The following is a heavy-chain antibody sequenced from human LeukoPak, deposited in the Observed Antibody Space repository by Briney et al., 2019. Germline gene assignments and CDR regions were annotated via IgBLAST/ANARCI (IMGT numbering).Heavy chain of an antibody. J-gene: IGHJ5*02. Sequence: ASVKVSCKASGYTFTSYGISWVRQAPGQGLEWMGWISAYNGNTNYAQKLQGRVTMTTDTSTSTAYMELRSLRSDDTAVYYCARVGTEVVAATIYWFDPWGQGTLVTVSS. CDR3: ARVGTEVVAATIYWFDP. D-gene: IGHD2-15*01. CDR1: GYTFTSYG. CDR2: ISAYNGNT. V-gene: IGHV1-18*01.